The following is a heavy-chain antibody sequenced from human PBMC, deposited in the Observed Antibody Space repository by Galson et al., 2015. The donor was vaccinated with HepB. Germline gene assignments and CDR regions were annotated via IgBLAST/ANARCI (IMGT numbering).Heavy chain of an antibody. CDR3: ARANCSGGSCYSGAFDI. V-gene: IGHV1-2*04. CDR1: GYTFTGYY. CDR2: INPNSGGT. D-gene: IGHD2-15*01. Sequence: SVKVSCKASGYTFTGYYMHWVRQAPGQGLEWMGWINPNSGGTNYAQKFQGWVTMTRDTSISTAYMELSRLRSDDTAVYYCARANCSGGSCYSGAFDIWGQGTMVTVSS. J-gene: IGHJ3*02.